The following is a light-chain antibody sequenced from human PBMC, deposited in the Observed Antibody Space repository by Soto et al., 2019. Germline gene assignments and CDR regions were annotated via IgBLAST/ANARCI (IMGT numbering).Light chain of an antibody. CDR3: LQYDSSPWT. V-gene: IGKV3-20*01. CDR1: QSVSSSF. J-gene: IGKJ1*01. Sequence: EIVLTQSPGTLSLSPGERATLSCRASQSVSSSFLAWYQQKPGQAPRLLIYGASSRATRIPDRFSGSGSGTDFTLTISRLEPEDFAVSYCLQYDSSPWTFGQGTKVEIK. CDR2: GAS.